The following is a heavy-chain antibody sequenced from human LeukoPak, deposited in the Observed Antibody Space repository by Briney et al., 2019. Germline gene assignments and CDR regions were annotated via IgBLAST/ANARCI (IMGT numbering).Heavy chain of an antibody. Sequence: EASVKVSCKASGGTFSSYAISWVRQAPGQGLEWMGRIIPILGIANYAQKFQGRVTITADKSTSTAYMELSSLRSDDTAVYYCARENGYDSSGYYFDYWGQGTLVTVSS. J-gene: IGHJ4*02. CDR3: ARENGYDSSGYYFDY. CDR2: IIPILGIA. CDR1: GGTFSSYA. D-gene: IGHD3-22*01. V-gene: IGHV1-69*04.